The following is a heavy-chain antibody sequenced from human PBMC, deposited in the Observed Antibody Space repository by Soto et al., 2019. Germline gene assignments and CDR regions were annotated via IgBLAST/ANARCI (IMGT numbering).Heavy chain of an antibody. D-gene: IGHD2-2*01. CDR2: IYYSGRT. CDR1: GGSISSYY. Sequence: PSETLSLTCTVSGGSISSYYWSWIRQPPGKGLEWIGYIYYSGRTNYNPSLKSRVTISVDTSKNQFSLKLSSVTAADTAVYYCARGRSSTSLLFLDWGQGTLVTVSS. J-gene: IGHJ4*02. CDR3: ARGRSSTSLLFLD. V-gene: IGHV4-59*08.